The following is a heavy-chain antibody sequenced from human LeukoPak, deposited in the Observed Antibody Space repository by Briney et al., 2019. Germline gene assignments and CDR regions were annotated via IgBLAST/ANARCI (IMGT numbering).Heavy chain of an antibody. V-gene: IGHV3-21*01. Sequence: GGSLRLSCAASGFTFSSYSMNWVRQAPGKGLEGVSSISSSSSYIYYADSVKGRFTISRDNAKNSLYLQMNSLRAEDTAVYYCAREDDSSGYYPDYWGQGTLVTVSS. CDR3: AREDDSSGYYPDY. CDR2: ISSSSSYI. D-gene: IGHD3-22*01. J-gene: IGHJ4*02. CDR1: GFTFSSYS.